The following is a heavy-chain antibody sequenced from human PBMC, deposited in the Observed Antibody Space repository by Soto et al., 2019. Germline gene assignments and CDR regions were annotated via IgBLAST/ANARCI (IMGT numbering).Heavy chain of an antibody. CDR3: ARDSFGYSYGYFDY. Sequence: GASVKVSCKASGYTFFNYGISWVRQAPGQGLEWMGWINANNANKNYAQKFQGRVTMTRDTSISTAYMELSRLRSDDTAVYYCARDSFGYSYGYFDYWGQGTLVTVSS. CDR2: INANNANK. J-gene: IGHJ4*02. V-gene: IGHV1-18*01. D-gene: IGHD5-18*01. CDR1: GYTFFNYG.